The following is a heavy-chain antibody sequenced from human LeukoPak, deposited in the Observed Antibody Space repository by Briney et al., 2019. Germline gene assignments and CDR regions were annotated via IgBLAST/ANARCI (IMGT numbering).Heavy chain of an antibody. V-gene: IGHV1-69*06. D-gene: IGHD5-18*01. CDR3: AKGGTGYSHDWSDC. J-gene: IGHJ4*02. CDR2: IIPIFDTT. CDR1: GDTVSSYV. Sequence: ASVKVSCKASGDTVSSYVINWVRQAPGQGLEWMGGIIPIFDTTDYAQKFQDRVTITLDKSTSTSYLELSSLRSEDTAVYYCAKGGTGYSHDWSDCWGQGTLVTVSS.